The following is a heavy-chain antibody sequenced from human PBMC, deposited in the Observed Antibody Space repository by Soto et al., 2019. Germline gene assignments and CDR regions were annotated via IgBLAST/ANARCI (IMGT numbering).Heavy chain of an antibody. J-gene: IGHJ4*02. V-gene: IGHV3-33*01. Sequence: PGGSLRLSCAASGFTFSSYGMHWVRQAPGKGLEWVAVIWYDGSNKYYADSVKGRFTISRDNSKNTLYLQMNSLRAEDTAVYYCARKREYDSSGYYLDYWGQGTLVTVSS. CDR2: IWYDGSNK. D-gene: IGHD3-22*01. CDR1: GFTFSSYG. CDR3: ARKREYDSSGYYLDY.